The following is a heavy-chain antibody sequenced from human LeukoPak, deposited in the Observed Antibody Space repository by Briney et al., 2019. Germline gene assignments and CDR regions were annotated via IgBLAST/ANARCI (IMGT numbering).Heavy chain of an antibody. Sequence: ASVKVSCKASGGTFSSYAISWVRQAPGQGLEWMGWINPNSGNTGYAQKFQGRVTMTRNTSISTAYMELSSLRSEDTAVYYCARALEMATIDYWGQGTLVTVSS. D-gene: IGHD5-24*01. CDR3: ARALEMATIDY. V-gene: IGHV1-8*02. J-gene: IGHJ4*02. CDR2: INPNSGNT. CDR1: GGTFSSYA.